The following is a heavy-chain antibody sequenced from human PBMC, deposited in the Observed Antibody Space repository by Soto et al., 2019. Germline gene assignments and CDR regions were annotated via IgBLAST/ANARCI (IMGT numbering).Heavy chain of an antibody. Sequence: NPSETLSLTCAVSGGSISSGGYSWSWIRQPPGKGLEWIGYIYHSGSTYYNPSLKSRVTISVDRSKNQFSLKLSSVTAADTAVYYCARAPDYWGRGTLVTVSS. V-gene: IGHV4-30-2*01. CDR1: GGSISSGGYS. J-gene: IGHJ4*02. CDR3: ARAPDY. CDR2: IYHSGST.